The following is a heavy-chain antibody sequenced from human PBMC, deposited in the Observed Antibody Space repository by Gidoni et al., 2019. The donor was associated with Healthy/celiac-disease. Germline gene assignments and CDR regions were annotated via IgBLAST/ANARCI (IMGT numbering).Heavy chain of an antibody. D-gene: IGHD2-2*01. Sequence: QVQLVESGGGVVQPGRSLRLSCAASGFTFSSYDMHWVRQAPGKGLEWVAVTSNDGSNKYYVDSVKGRFTISRDNSKNTLYLQMNSLRAEDTAVYYCAKDSRPYCSGTSCENWFDPWGQGTLVTVSS. CDR1: GFTFSSYD. J-gene: IGHJ5*02. CDR3: AKDSRPYCSGTSCENWFDP. V-gene: IGHV3-30*18. CDR2: TSNDGSNK.